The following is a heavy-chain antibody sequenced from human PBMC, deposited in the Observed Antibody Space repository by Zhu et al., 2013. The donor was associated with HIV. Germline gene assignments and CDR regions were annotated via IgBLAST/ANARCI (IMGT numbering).Heavy chain of an antibody. CDR3: ASRVFGVVVPAAIRGDAFDI. D-gene: IGHD2-2*02. CDR1: GYTFTSYY. Sequence: QVQLVQSGAEVKKPGASVKVSCKASGYTFTSYYMHWVRQAPGQGLEWMGIINPSGGSTSYAQKFQGRVTMTRDTSTSTVYMELSSLRSEDTAVYYCASRVFGVVVPAAIRGDAFDIWGQGTMVTVSS. J-gene: IGHJ3*02. V-gene: IGHV1-46*01. CDR2: INPSGGST.